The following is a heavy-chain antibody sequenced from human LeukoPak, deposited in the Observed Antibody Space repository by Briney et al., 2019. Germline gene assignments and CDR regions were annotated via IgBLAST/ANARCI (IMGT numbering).Heavy chain of an antibody. D-gene: IGHD3-10*01. CDR3: ARELYGSGSYCPDY. V-gene: IGHV3-30-3*01. J-gene: IGHJ4*02. CDR2: ISYDGSNK. Sequence: PGGSLRLSCAASGFTFSSYAMHWVRQAPGKGLEWVAVISYDGSNKYYADSVKGRFTISRDNSKNTLYLQMNSLRAEDTAVYYCARELYGSGSYCPDYWGQGTLVTVSS. CDR1: GFTFSSYA.